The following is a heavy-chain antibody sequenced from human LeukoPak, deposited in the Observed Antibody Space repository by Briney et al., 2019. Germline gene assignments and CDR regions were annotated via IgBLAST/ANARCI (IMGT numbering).Heavy chain of an antibody. V-gene: IGHV1-2*02. Sequence: ASVKVSCKASGYTFTGYYMHWVRQAPGQGLEWMGWINPNSGGTNYAQKFQGRVTMTRDTSISTAYMELSRLRSDDTAVYYCARDYYASSGSDAFDIWGQGTMVTVSS. J-gene: IGHJ3*02. D-gene: IGHD3-22*01. CDR2: INPNSGGT. CDR1: GYTFTGYY. CDR3: ARDYYASSGSDAFDI.